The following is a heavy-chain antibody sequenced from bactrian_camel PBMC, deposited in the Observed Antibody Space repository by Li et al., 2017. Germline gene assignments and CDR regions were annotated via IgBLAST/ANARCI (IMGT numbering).Heavy chain of an antibody. V-gene: IGHV3S60*01. CDR1: GLSSDDYA. CDR2: ISWNGGYT. D-gene: IGHD2*01. J-gene: IGHJ4*01. Sequence: HVQLVESGGGLVQTGGSLRLSCTASGLSSDDYAVGWFRQAPGKDREVISCISWNGGYTYFADSVKGRFTISRDNAEKIIYLQIDSLKFEDTAVYYCVLVEYYTGGFHLVGQGTQVTVS.